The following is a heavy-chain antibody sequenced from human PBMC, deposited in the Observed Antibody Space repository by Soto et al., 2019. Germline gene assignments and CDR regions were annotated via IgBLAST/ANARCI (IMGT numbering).Heavy chain of an antibody. Sequence: SETLSLTCAVSGCSVSSGSYYWTWIRQPPGKGLEWIGYIYYSGSTNYNPSLKSRVTISVDTSKNQFSLKLSSVTAADTAVYYCARGESYSSSGYYYYGMDVWGQGTTVTVS. CDR3: ARGESYSSSGYYYYGMDV. CDR1: GCSVSSGSYY. J-gene: IGHJ6*02. V-gene: IGHV4-61*01. CDR2: IYYSGST. D-gene: IGHD6-6*01.